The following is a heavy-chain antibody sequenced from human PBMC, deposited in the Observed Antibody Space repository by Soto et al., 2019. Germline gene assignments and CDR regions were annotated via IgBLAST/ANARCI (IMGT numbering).Heavy chain of an antibody. J-gene: IGHJ6*02. V-gene: IGHV3-30*03. Sequence: QVPLVESGGGVVQPGRSLRLSCAASGFTFSSYGMHWVRQAPGKGLEWVAVISYDGSNKYYADSVKGRFTISRDNSKNTLYLQMNSLRAEDTAVYYCASHTVTTRYDGMDVWGQGTTVTVSS. CDR3: ASHTVTTRYDGMDV. CDR2: ISYDGSNK. D-gene: IGHD4-17*01. CDR1: GFTFSSYG.